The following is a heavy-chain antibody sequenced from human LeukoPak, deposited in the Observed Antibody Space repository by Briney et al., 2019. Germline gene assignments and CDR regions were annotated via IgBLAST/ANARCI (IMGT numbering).Heavy chain of an antibody. Sequence: GRSLRLSCAASGFTFSSYGMHWVRQAPGKGLEWVAVISYDGSNKYYADSVKGRFTISRDNAQNSLYLQMNSLRAEDTAVYYCVRDHHRRLYDSQARDTFDIWGQGTMVTVSS. D-gene: IGHD3-22*01. J-gene: IGHJ3*02. V-gene: IGHV3-30*03. CDR1: GFTFSSYG. CDR3: VRDHHRRLYDSQARDTFDI. CDR2: ISYDGSNK.